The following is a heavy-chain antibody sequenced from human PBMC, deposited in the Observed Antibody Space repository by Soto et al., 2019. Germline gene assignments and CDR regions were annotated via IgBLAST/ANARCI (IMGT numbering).Heavy chain of an antibody. CDR1: GGSISSGCYY. CDR3: ARGGVEYSYGQRPYYYYGMDA. J-gene: IGHJ6*02. D-gene: IGHD5-18*01. Sequence: SETLSLTCTVSGGSISSGCYYWSWIRQHPGKGLEWIGYIYYSGSTYSNPSLKSRVTISVDTSKNQFSLKLSSVTAADTAVYYCARGGVEYSYGQRPYYYYGMDAWGQGTTVTVSS. CDR2: IYYSGST. V-gene: IGHV4-31*03.